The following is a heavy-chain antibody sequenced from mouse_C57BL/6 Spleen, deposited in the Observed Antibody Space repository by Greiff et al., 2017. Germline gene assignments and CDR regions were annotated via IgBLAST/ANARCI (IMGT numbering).Heavy chain of an antibody. Sequence: EVQLQQSGPELVKPGASVKMSCKASGYTFTDYNMHWVKQSHGKSLEWIGYINPNNGGTSYNQKFEGKATLTVNKSSSTAYMELRSLTSEDSAVYYCASTVVATRYAMDYWGQGTSVTVSS. CDR1: GYTFTDYN. V-gene: IGHV1-22*01. J-gene: IGHJ4*01. CDR3: ASTVVATRYAMDY. CDR2: INPNNGGT. D-gene: IGHD1-1*01.